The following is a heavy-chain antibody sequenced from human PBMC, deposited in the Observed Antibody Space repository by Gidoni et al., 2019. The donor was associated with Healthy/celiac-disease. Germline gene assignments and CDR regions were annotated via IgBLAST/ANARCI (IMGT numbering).Heavy chain of an antibody. D-gene: IGHD3-10*01. Sequence: EVQLVESGGGLVQPGRSLRLSCAASGFTFDDYAMHWVRQAPGKGLEWVSGISWNSGSIGYGDSVKGRFTISGDNAKNSLYLQMNSLRAEDTALYYCAKDKSYNFFYYYMDVWGKGTTVTVSS. CDR2: ISWNSGSI. CDR3: AKDKSYNFFYYYMDV. J-gene: IGHJ6*03. V-gene: IGHV3-9*01. CDR1: GFTFDDYA.